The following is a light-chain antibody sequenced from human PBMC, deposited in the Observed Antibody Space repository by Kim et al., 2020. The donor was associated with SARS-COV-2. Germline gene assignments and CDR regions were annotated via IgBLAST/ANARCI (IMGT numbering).Light chain of an antibody. V-gene: IGKV4-1*01. Sequence: ATVNCKSSQNVFYSPSKRNYVSGYQQKPGQPPKLLIYWTSTRQFGVPDRFSGSGSGTDFALTISSLQAEDVAVYYCHQDYDFLYSFGQGTKVDIK. CDR1: QNVFYSPSKRNY. J-gene: IGKJ2*01. CDR3: HQDYDFLYS. CDR2: WTS.